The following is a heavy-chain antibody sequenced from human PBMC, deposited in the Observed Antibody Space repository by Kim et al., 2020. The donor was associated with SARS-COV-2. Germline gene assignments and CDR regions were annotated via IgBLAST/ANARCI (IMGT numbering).Heavy chain of an antibody. D-gene: IGHD3-3*02. V-gene: IGHV3-48*02. CDR3: ASHFSYVESPL. Sequence: YYADSVKGRFTLSRDNAKNSLYLQMDSLRDEDTAVYYCASHFSYVESPLWGQGTLVNVSS. J-gene: IGHJ4*02.